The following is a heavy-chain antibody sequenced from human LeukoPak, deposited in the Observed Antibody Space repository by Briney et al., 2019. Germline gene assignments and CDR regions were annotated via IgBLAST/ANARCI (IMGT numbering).Heavy chain of an antibody. CDR1: GYIFTGFY. D-gene: IGHD6-13*01. V-gene: IGHV1-2*02. Sequence: ASVKVSCKASGYIFTGFYMHWVRQAPGQGLEWMGWINPNSGDTNYAQRFQGRVTMTGDTSISTAYMELSRLRSDDTAVYYCARGRQQLVTASEYYFDYWGQGTLVTVSS. CDR2: INPNSGDT. CDR3: ARGRQQLVTASEYYFDY. J-gene: IGHJ4*02.